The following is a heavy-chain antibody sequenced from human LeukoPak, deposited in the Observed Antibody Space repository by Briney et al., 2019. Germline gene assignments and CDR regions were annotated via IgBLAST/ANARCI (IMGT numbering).Heavy chain of an antibody. V-gene: IGHV3-7*01. J-gene: IGHJ4*02. CDR2: IKQDGSEA. CDR1: GFTFSTHW. D-gene: IGHD6-6*01. Sequence: AGGSLRLSCAASGFTFSTHWMIWVRQAPGKGLEWVANIKQDGSEAYYVDSVKGRFTISRDNAKNSLYLQMNSLRAEDTAVYYCASGRAAHLFDYWGRGTLVTVSS. CDR3: ASGRAAHLFDY.